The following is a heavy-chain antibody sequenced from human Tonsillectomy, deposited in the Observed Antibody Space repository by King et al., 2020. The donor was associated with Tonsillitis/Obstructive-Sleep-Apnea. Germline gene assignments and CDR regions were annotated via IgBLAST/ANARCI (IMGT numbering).Heavy chain of an antibody. CDR3: ARDMGYYDSSGYYDAFDT. D-gene: IGHD3-22*01. Sequence: QLVQSGAEVRKPGASVKVSCKASGYTFTTYYIHWVRQAPGQGLEWMGIINPSGGSASYAQKFQGRVTMTRDTSTSTVYMQLSRLRSEDTAVYYCARDMGYYDSSGYYDAFDTWGQGTMVTVSS. CDR2: INPSGGSA. V-gene: IGHV1-46*01. CDR1: GYTFTTYY. J-gene: IGHJ3*02.